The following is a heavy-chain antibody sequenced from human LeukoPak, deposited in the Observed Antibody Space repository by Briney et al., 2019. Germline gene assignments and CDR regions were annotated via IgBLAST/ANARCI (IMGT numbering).Heavy chain of an antibody. Sequence: ASVRVSCKASGYTFNSFGINWMRQAPGQGPEWMGWINPNSGGTDYAQKSQGRVTMTRDTSISTAYMELSSLTSDDTAVYYCARDGIYSRNFDAFDIWGQGTMVTVSS. J-gene: IGHJ3*02. CDR3: ARDGIYSRNFDAFDI. CDR2: INPNSGGT. V-gene: IGHV1-2*02. D-gene: IGHD6-13*01. CDR1: GYTFNSFG.